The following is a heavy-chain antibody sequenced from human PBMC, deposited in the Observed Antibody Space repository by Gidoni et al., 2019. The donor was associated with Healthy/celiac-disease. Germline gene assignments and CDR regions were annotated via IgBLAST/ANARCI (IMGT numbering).Heavy chain of an antibody. J-gene: IGHJ3*02. CDR3: ARFTIFGVVIPNDAFDI. V-gene: IGHV4-39*01. D-gene: IGHD3-3*01. CDR2: IYYSGST. Sequence: QLQLQESGPGLVKPSETLSITCTVSGCSISSSSHYWGWIRQPPGKGLEWIGSIYYSGSTYYNPSIKSRVTIYVDTSKNQFSLKLSSVTAADTAVYYCARFTIFGVVIPNDAFDIWGQGTMVTVSS. CDR1: GCSISSSSHY.